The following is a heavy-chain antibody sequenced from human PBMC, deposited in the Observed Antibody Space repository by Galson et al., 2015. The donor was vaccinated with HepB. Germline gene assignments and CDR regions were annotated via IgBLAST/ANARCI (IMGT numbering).Heavy chain of an antibody. CDR2: ISSSGGSR. V-gene: IGHV3-11*01. Sequence: SLRLSCAAAGFTFSDYYMSWIRQAPGKGLEWVSYISSSGGSRYADSVKGRFTISGDNARNSLYLPMSSLKAADTAVYYCARAACGGDCYGDYMDVWGNGTSVTVSS. J-gene: IGHJ6*03. D-gene: IGHD2-21*01. CDR3: ARAACGGDCYGDYMDV. CDR1: GFTFSDYY.